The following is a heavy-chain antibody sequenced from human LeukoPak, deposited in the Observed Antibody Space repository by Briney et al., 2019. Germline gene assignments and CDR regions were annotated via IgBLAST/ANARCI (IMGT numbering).Heavy chain of an antibody. CDR2: IYHSGST. V-gene: IGHV4-59*01. J-gene: IGHJ4*02. CDR3: ARGGGYASPIGY. Sequence: SETLSLTCTLSGGSISTYYWSWIRQPPGKGLEWIGYIYHSGSTNYNPTLKSRVTISVDTSRNQFSLKLSSVTAADTAVYYCARGGGYASPIGYWGQGALVTVSS. D-gene: IGHD5-12*01. CDR1: GGSISTYY.